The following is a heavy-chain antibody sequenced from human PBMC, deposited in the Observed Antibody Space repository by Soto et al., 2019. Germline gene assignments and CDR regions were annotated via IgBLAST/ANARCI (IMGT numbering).Heavy chain of an antibody. Sequence: SETLSLTCAVYGGSFSGYYWSWIRQPPGKGLEWIGEINHSGSTNYNPSLKSRVTISVDTSKNQFSLKLSSVTAADTAVYYCARFMVRGVIRRYNWFDPWGQGTLVTVSS. V-gene: IGHV4-34*01. D-gene: IGHD3-10*01. CDR3: ARFMVRGVIRRYNWFDP. CDR2: INHSGST. CDR1: GGSFSGYY. J-gene: IGHJ5*02.